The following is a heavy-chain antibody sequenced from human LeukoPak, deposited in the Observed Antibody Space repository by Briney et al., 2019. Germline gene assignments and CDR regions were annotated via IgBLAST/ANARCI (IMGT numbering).Heavy chain of an antibody. CDR1: GFTFSSYG. V-gene: IGHV3-30*02. J-gene: IGHJ5*02. Sequence: GGSLRLSCAASGFTFSSYGMHWVRQAPGKGLEWVAFIRYDGSDKYYADSVKGRFAISRDISKNTVYLQMNSLRAEDTAMYYCAKDRGSYYYGSGSNLLDRWGQGTLVTVSS. CDR3: AKDRGSYYYGSGSNLLDR. CDR2: IRYDGSDK. D-gene: IGHD3-10*01.